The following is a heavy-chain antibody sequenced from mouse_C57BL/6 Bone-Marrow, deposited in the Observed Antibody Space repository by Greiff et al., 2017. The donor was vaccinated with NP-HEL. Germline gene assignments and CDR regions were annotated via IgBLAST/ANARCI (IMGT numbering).Heavy chain of an antibody. Sequence: EVKLMESGGGLVKPGGSLKLSCAASGFTFSDYGMHWVRQAPEKGLEWVAYISSGSSTIYYADTVKGRFTISRDNAKNTLFLQMTSLRSEDTAMYYCARLDYLDYWGQGTTLTVAS. CDR3: ARLDYLDY. D-gene: IGHD2-4*01. J-gene: IGHJ2*01. CDR2: ISSGSSTI. V-gene: IGHV5-17*01. CDR1: GFTFSDYG.